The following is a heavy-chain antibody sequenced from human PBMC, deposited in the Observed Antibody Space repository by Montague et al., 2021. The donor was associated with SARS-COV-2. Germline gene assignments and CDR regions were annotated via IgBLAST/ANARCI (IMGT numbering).Heavy chain of an antibody. V-gene: IGHV4-39*01. J-gene: IGHJ6*02. CDR1: GGSISSSSYY. Sequence: SETLSLTCTVSGGSISSSSYYWGWIRQPPGKGLEWIGTFYYSGSTYYNPSLKSRLTISVDTSKNQFSLNLSSVTAADTAVYYCARHMALGGGLPLAELSFAYDYYDYGMDVWGQGTTVTVSS. D-gene: IGHD3-16*02. CDR3: ARHMALGGGLPLAELSFAYDYYDYGMDV. CDR2: FYYSGST.